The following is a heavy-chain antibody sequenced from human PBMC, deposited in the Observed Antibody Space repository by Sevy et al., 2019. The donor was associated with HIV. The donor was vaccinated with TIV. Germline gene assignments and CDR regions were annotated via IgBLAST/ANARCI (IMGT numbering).Heavy chain of an antibody. J-gene: IGHJ4*02. D-gene: IGHD2-15*01. V-gene: IGHV4-30-2*01. CDR3: AREVVFQGYFDY. CDR1: GGSIASGDHT. Sequence: SETLSLTCTVSGGSIASGDHTWTWIRQPPGQALEWIGYVIHSGGTFYNPSLRSRVTISVDTSKNQFSLNLSSVTAADTAVYYCAREVVFQGYFDYWGQGILVTVSS. CDR2: VIHSGGT.